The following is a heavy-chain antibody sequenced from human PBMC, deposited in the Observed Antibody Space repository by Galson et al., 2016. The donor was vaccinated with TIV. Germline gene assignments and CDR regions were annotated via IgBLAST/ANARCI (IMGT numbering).Heavy chain of an antibody. D-gene: IGHD1-26*01. CDR3: TRDLGRRREY. V-gene: IGHV1-2*04. J-gene: IGHJ4*02. CDR2: INPNIGTT. Sequence: SVKVSCKASGYSFTGYYMHWVRQAPGQGLEWMGWINPNIGTTKYEQKFQGWVTMTRDTSTSTVYLELSSLRSEDTAVYYCTRDLGRRREYWGQGTLVTVSS. CDR1: GYSFTGYY.